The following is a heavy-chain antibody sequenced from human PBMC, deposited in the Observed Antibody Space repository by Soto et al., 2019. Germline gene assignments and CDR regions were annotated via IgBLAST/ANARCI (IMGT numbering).Heavy chain of an antibody. D-gene: IGHD3-22*01. CDR2: ISGSGGST. CDR1: GFTFSSYA. Sequence: GGSLRLSCAAYGFTFSSYAMSWVRQAPWKGLEWVSAISGSGGSTYYADSVKGRFTISRDNSKNTLYLQMNSLRAEDTAVYYCAKDYYYDQIYYFDYWGQGTLVTVSS. J-gene: IGHJ4*02. CDR3: AKDYYYDQIYYFDY. V-gene: IGHV3-23*01.